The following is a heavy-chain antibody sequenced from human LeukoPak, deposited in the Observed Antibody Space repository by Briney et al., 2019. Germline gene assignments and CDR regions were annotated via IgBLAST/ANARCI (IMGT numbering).Heavy chain of an antibody. CDR1: GGSISSSGHY. J-gene: IGHJ3*02. D-gene: IGHD4-23*01. CDR2: VYYSGNT. V-gene: IGHV4-39*07. CDR3: ARDHKRWSSDVFDI. Sequence: PSETLSLTCTVSGGSISSSGHYWGWIRQPPGKGLEWIGSVYYSGNTYYNPSLKSRVTISVDTSKNQFSLKLSSVIAADTAVYYCARDHKRWSSDVFDIWGQGTMVTVS.